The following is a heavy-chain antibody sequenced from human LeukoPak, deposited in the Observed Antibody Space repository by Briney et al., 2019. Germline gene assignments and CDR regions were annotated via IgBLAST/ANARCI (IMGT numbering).Heavy chain of an antibody. CDR3: AKDVRGGCSGGNCND. Sequence: GGSLRLSCAASRFTFSSYGMHWVRQAPGKGLEWVAVISADGNNKYYADSVKGRFTISRDNSKSTLYLQMNSLRAEDTAVYYCAKDVRGGCSGGNCNDWGQGTLVTVSS. CDR2: ISADGNNK. D-gene: IGHD2-15*01. V-gene: IGHV3-30*18. J-gene: IGHJ4*02. CDR1: RFTFSSYG.